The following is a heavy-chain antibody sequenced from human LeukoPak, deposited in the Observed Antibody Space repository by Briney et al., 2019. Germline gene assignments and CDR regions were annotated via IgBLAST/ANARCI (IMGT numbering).Heavy chain of an antibody. D-gene: IGHD3-3*01. CDR3: ARDESGPAY. Sequence: GGSLRLSCAASGFTLRTTWLTWVGQAPGKGLKWVANIKEDGSEKYYVDSVKGRFTISRDNAKNSLYLQMNSLRAEDTALYYCARDESGPAYWGQGTLVTVSS. CDR1: GFTLRTTW. CDR2: IKEDGSEK. V-gene: IGHV3-7*01. J-gene: IGHJ4*02.